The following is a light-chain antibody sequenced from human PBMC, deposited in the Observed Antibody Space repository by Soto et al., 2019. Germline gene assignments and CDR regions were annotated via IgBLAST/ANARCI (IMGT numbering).Light chain of an antibody. V-gene: IGLV2-8*01. Sequence: QSALTQPPSASESPGQSVTISCTGASSGVGGYTFVSWYQQFPGRAPKLILYEVSNRPSGVPDRFSGSNSGNTASLTVSGVQPDEEDVYYCSTYADSSNIVLFGGGTQLTVL. CDR2: EVS. J-gene: IGLJ2*01. CDR3: STYADSSNIVL. CDR1: SSGVGGYTF.